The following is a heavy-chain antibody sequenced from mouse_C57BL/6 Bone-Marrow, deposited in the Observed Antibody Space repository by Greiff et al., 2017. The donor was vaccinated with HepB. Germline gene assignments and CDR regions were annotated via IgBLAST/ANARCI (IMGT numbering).Heavy chain of an antibody. CDR2: IYPRSGNT. CDR1: GYTFTSYG. CDR3: ARPLAGYYAMDY. D-gene: IGHD3-3*01. V-gene: IGHV1-81*01. Sequence: QVHVKQSGAELARPGASVKLSCKASGYTFTSYGISWVKQRTGQGLEWIGEIYPRSGNTYYNEKFKGKATLTADKSSSTAYMELRSLTSEDSAVYFCARPLAGYYAMDYWGQGTSVTVSS. J-gene: IGHJ4*01.